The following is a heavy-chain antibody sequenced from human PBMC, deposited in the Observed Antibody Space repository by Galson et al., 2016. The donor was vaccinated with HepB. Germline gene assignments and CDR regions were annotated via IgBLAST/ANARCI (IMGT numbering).Heavy chain of an antibody. CDR1: GFTFYNTW. CDR2: IKSNTNGGTA. Sequence: SLRLSCAASGFTFYNTWMSWVRQAPGKGLEWVGRIKSNTNGGTADYAAPVKGRFTISRDDSRNTAYLQMNSLKTEDTAVYYCMSYRDDYLRGGDWGQGTLVTVSS. J-gene: IGHJ4*02. V-gene: IGHV3-15*01. CDR3: MSYRDDYLRGGD. D-gene: IGHD5-12*01.